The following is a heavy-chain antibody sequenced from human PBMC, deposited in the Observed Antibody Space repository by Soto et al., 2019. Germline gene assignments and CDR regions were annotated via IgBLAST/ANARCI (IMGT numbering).Heavy chain of an antibody. D-gene: IGHD3-3*01. CDR1: GGSISGYY. CDR3: ARITIPRGYYYYGMDV. V-gene: IGHV4-59*01. Sequence: SETLSLTCTVSGGSISGYYWSWIRQPPGKGLEWIGYIYYSGSTNYNPSLKSRVTISVDTSKNQFSLKLSSVTTADTAVYYCARITIPRGYYYYGMDVWGQGTTVTVSS. CDR2: IYYSGST. J-gene: IGHJ6*02.